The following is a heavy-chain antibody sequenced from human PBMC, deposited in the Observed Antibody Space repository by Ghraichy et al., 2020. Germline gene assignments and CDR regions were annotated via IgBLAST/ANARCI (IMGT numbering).Heavy chain of an antibody. Sequence: GGSLRLSCGASGFTFSTYSMNWVRESPGKGLEWVSSIIGSSSYIYYADSVKGRFTISRDNAKNSLYLQMNSLRAEDTAVYYCAGTTLGYYYYYGMDVWGQGTTVTVSS. CDR1: GFTFSTYS. J-gene: IGHJ6*02. D-gene: IGHD1-1*01. CDR3: AGTTLGYYYYYGMDV. CDR2: IIGSSSYI. V-gene: IGHV3-21*01.